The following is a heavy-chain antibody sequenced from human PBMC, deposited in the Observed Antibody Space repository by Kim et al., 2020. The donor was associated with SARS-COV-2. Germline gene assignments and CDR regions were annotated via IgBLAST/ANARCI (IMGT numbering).Heavy chain of an antibody. V-gene: IGHV4-4*07. Sequence: SRTTNYNPSLTGRVTMSVDTSKNQLSLTLTSVTAADTAIYYCTRDRWLDFWGQGTLVTVSS. CDR2: SRTT. J-gene: IGHJ5*01. CDR3: TRDRWLDF.